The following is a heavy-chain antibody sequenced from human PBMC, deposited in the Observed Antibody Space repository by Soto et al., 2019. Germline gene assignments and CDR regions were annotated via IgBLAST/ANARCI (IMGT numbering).Heavy chain of an antibody. J-gene: IGHJ5*02. CDR2: MSGSGGST. CDR1: GFTFSSYA. Sequence: EVQLLESGGGLVQPGGSLRLSCAASGFTFSSYAMSWVRQAPGKGLEWVSAMSGSGGSTYYADSVKGRFTISRDNSKNTLYLQMNSLRAEDTAVYYCAKDQATRVAAAGAFDPWGQGTLVTVSS. D-gene: IGHD6-13*01. CDR3: AKDQATRVAAAGAFDP. V-gene: IGHV3-23*01.